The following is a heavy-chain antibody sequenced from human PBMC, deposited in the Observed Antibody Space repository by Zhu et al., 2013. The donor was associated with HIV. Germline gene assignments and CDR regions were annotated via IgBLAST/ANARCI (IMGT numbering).Heavy chain of an antibody. CDR1: GYSFTNYY. V-gene: IGHV1-46*01. CDR3: ATLRFPSSTHYYYYYYGMDV. J-gene: IGHJ6*02. Sequence: VQLVQSGAEVEKPGASVKVSCKASGYSFTNYYMHWVRQAPGQGLEWMGMINPTGGTTNYAQKFEGRVTMTRDTSTSTVNMELSSLRSEDTAVYYCATLRFPSSTHYYYYYYGMDVWGQGTTVTVSS. CDR2: INPTGGTT. D-gene: IGHD6-6*01.